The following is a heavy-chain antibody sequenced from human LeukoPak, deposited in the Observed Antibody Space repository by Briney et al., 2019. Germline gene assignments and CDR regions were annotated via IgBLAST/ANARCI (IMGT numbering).Heavy chain of an antibody. V-gene: IGHV3-74*01. CDR2: FNGDESNT. Sequence: PGWSLRLSCVASGYTLSSYWINWVHQTPGKGLVWVARFNGDESNTVYAGSVKGRFTISRDNVKNTLFMQMNSLRAEDTAVYYCARGNGHALDIWGQGTMVTVSS. CDR1: GYTLSSYW. D-gene: IGHD2-8*01. CDR3: ARGNGHALDI. J-gene: IGHJ3*02.